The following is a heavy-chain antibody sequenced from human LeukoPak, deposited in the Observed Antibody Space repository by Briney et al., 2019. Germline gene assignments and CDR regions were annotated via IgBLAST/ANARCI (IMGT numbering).Heavy chain of an antibody. J-gene: IGHJ4*02. Sequence: SETLSLTCTVSGASVSSYYWNWIRQPAGKGLEWIGRIYSSGTTNYNPSLKSRVTMSLDTSKNQFSLKLRSVTAADTAVYYCARSLIPPTYWYFDSWGQGTLVTVSS. D-gene: IGHD2-21*01. CDR1: GASVSSYY. CDR3: ARSLIPPTYWYFDS. V-gene: IGHV4-4*07. CDR2: IYSSGTT.